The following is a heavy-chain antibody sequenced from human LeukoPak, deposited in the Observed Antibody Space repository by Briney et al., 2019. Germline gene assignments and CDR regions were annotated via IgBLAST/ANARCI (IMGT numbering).Heavy chain of an antibody. D-gene: IGHD3-10*01. J-gene: IGHJ4*02. CDR2: IWYDGSNK. V-gene: IGHV3-30*02. Sequence: QPGGSLRLSCAASGFTFSSYGMHWVRQAPGKGLEWVAVIWYDGSNKYSADSVKGRFTISRDNSKNTLYLQMNSLRAEDTAVYYCAKDLRGSGSYPYYWGQGTLVTVSS. CDR1: GFTFSSYG. CDR3: AKDLRGSGSYPYY.